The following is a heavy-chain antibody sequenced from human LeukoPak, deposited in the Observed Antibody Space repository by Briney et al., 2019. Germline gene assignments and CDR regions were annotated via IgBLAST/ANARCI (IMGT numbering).Heavy chain of an antibody. J-gene: IGHJ5*02. CDR2: IYYNGST. Sequence: NPSETLSLTCTVSGGSISSYYWSWIRQPPGKGLEWIGYIYYNGSTNYNPSLKSRVTISVDTSKNQFSLKLSSVTAADTAVYYCARQRIHWFDPWGQGTLVTVSS. V-gene: IGHV4-59*08. CDR3: ARQRIHWFDP. CDR1: GGSISSYY.